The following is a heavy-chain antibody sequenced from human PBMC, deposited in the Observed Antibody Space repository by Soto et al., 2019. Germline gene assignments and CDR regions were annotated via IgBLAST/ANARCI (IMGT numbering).Heavy chain of an antibody. Sequence: SVKVSCKASGGTFSSYAISWVRQAPGQGLEWMGGIIPIFGTANYTQKFQGRVTITADESTSTAYMELSSLRSEDTAVYYCAREIRYFDWSDAFDIWGQGTMVTVSS. CDR2: IIPIFGTA. CDR3: AREIRYFDWSDAFDI. V-gene: IGHV1-69*13. D-gene: IGHD3-9*01. CDR1: GGTFSSYA. J-gene: IGHJ3*02.